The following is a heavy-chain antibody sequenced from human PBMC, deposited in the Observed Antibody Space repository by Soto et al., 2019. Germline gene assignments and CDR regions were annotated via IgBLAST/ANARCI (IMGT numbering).Heavy chain of an antibody. J-gene: IGHJ4*02. CDR2: ISTYNGDT. CDR3: ARVDPAAADLSHFDY. V-gene: IGHV1-18*01. Sequence: HVQLVQSGAEVKKPGASVQVSCKASGYTFTRYGINWVRQAPGQGLEGMGWISTYNGDTTYAQKLQGRVTMTTDTSTSTAYMELRSLRSYDTAVYYCARVDPAAADLSHFDYCGEGTMVTVSS. D-gene: IGHD6-13*01. CDR1: GYTFTRYG.